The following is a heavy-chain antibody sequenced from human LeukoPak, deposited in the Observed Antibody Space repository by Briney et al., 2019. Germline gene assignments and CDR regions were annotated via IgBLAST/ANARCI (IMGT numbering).Heavy chain of an antibody. CDR2: ISGSGGST. V-gene: IGHV3-23*01. CDR3: AKLGIAVAGTGDYYYGMDV. J-gene: IGHJ6*02. D-gene: IGHD6-19*01. CDR1: GFTFSSYA. Sequence: GGSLRLSCAASGFTFSSYAMSWVRHAPGKGLEWVSAISGSGGSTYYADSVKGRFTISRDNSKNTLYLQMNSLRAEDTAVYYCAKLGIAVAGTGDYYYGMDVWGQGATVTVSS.